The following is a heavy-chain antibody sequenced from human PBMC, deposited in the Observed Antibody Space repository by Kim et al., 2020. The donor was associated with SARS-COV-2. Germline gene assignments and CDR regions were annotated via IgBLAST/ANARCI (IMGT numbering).Heavy chain of an antibody. CDR1: GFIFNKHA. CDR3: ARDRGASPDDPYHFDY. J-gene: IGHJ4*02. Sequence: GGSLRLSCLTSGFIFNKHAVNWVRQTPGKGLEWVSGVSASGRNTYYSASAKGRFTVSKDKDKPTVYLQMNSLRLEDTALYFCARDRGASPDDPYHFDYWGQGTPVTVSS. D-gene: IGHD2-2*01. CDR2: VSASGRNT. V-gene: IGHV3-23*01.